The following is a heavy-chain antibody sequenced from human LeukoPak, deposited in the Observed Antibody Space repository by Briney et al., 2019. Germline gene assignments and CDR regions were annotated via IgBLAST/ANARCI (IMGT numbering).Heavy chain of an antibody. J-gene: IGHJ4*01. CDR2: LFTDGTIT. CDR3: ARELPREVTLDY. Sequence: PGGSLRLSCVASEFNFFIYGMQWARHAPGKGLVCVPRLFTDGTITSYADSVKGRFTTASNNAKNTLYLQMNSLRAEDTAVYYCARELPREVTLDYWGQGTLVTVSP. V-gene: IGHV3-74*01. CDR1: EFNFFIYG. D-gene: IGHD2-21*02.